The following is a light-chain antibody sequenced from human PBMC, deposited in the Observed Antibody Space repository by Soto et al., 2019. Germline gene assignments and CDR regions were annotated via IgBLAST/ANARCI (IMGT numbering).Light chain of an antibody. J-gene: IGLJ1*01. V-gene: IGLV2-14*03. CDR1: SSDVGAYDY. CDR3: SSHTTSDTRV. CDR2: EVS. Sequence: QSVLTQPASVSGSPGQSIAISCTGSSSDVGAYDYVSWYQQHPDKAPRPIMYEVSYRPSGVSNRFSGSKSVNTATLTISGLQAEDEGDYYCSSHTTSDTRVFGTGTKLTVL.